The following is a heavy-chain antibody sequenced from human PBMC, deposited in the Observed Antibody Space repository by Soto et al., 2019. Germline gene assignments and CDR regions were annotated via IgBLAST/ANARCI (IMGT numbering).Heavy chain of an antibody. CDR1: GGSISSSSYY. V-gene: IGHV4-39*07. Sequence: PSETLSLTCTVSGGSISSSSYYWGWIRQPPGKGLEWIGSIYHSGSTYYNPSLKSRVTISVDTSKNQFSLKLSSVTAADTAVYYCARDGGSSSWYEVAVYNWFDPWGQGTLVTVSS. J-gene: IGHJ5*02. CDR2: IYHSGST. CDR3: ARDGGSSSWYEVAVYNWFDP. D-gene: IGHD6-13*01.